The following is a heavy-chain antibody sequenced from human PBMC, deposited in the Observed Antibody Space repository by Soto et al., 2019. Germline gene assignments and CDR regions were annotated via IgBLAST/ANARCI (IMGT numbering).Heavy chain of an antibody. V-gene: IGHV4-30-4*01. J-gene: IGHJ5*01. Sequence: TLSLTGPVSGVSISGDYYWNWIRQAPGKGLEWIGYVYHTGSTYHNPSLKSRGSISVDTSNNQFSLKLSSVTAADTAVYFCAREPYDITGNRIDSWGQGIQVTVYS. CDR2: VYHTGST. D-gene: IGHD3-22*01. CDR3: AREPYDITGNRIDS. CDR1: GVSISGDYY.